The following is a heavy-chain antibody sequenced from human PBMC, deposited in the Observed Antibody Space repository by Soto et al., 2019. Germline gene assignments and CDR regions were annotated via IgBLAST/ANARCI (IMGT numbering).Heavy chain of an antibody. CDR3: ARDREYYDFWSGYYNYYYYGMDV. J-gene: IGHJ6*02. CDR2: IWYDGSNK. Sequence: PGGSLRLSCAASGFTFSSYGMHWVRQAPGKGLEWVAVIWYDGSNKYYADSVKGRFTISRDNSKNTLYLQMNSLRAEDTAVYYCARDREYYDFWSGYYNYYYYGMDVWGQGTXVTVSS. V-gene: IGHV3-33*01. CDR1: GFTFSSYG. D-gene: IGHD3-3*01.